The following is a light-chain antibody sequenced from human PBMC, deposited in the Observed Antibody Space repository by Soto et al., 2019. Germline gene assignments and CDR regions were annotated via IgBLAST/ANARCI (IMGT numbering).Light chain of an antibody. CDR1: QSIANF. V-gene: IGKV1-39*01. CDR2: TAS. CDR3: QQSYTTPWT. J-gene: IGKJ1*01. Sequence: DIQMTQSPSSLSASVGDRVTITCRASQSIANFLNWYQKKPGKAPKLLIHTASSLQSGVPSTFSGTGSGTDFTLTITSLQPEDIATYYCQQSYTTPWTFGQGTKVEIK.